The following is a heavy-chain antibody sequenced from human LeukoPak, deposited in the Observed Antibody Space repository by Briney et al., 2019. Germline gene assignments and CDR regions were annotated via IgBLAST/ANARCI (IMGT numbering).Heavy chain of an antibody. CDR1: GFTFSSYA. V-gene: IGHV3-23*01. D-gene: IGHD6-19*01. CDR3: AKTSQWLEFDY. Sequence: GGSLRLSCAASGFTFSSYAMNWVRQAPGKGLEWVSTISVTGGSTYYADSVRGRFTISRDNSKNTLYLHLDSLRAEDTAVYYYAKTSQWLEFDYWGQGTLVTVSS. J-gene: IGHJ4*02. CDR2: ISVTGGST.